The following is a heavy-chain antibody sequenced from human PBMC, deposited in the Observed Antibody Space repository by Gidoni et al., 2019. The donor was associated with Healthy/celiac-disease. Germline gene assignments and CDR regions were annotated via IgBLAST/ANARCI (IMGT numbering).Heavy chain of an antibody. V-gene: IGHV4-34*01. Sequence: QVQLQQWGAGLLKPSETLSLTCAVYGGSFIGYYWSWIRQPPGKGLDWLGQINHSGSTNYNPSLKSRVTISVDTSKNQFSLKLSSVTAADTAVYYCARGLRGGCDSRGGWFDPWGQGTLVTVSS. CDR1: GGSFIGYY. CDR3: ARGLRGGCDSRGGWFDP. D-gene: IGHD2-21*02. J-gene: IGHJ5*02. CDR2: INHSGST.